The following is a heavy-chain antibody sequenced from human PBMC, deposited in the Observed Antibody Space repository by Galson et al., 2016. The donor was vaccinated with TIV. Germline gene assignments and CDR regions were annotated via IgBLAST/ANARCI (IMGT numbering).Heavy chain of an antibody. V-gene: IGHV3-23*01. J-gene: IGHJ5*01. CDR1: GFTFSTYA. CDR2: ISGTGIST. CDR3: AKDRGKQWLVPTDS. D-gene: IGHD6-19*01. Sequence: SLRLSCAASGFTFSTYALTWVRQTPGKGLEWVSTISGTGISTYSADSLKGRFTVSRDNSKSTLYLQLNSLSAEDTAIYYCAKDRGKQWLVPTDSWGQGTLVTVSS.